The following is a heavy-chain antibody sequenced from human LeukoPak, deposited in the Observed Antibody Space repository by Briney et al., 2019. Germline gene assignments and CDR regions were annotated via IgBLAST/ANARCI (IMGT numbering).Heavy chain of an antibody. CDR2: ISWNSGSI. CDR1: GFTFDDYA. D-gene: IGHD4-11*01. V-gene: IGHV3-9*01. Sequence: SGGSLRLSCAASGFTFDDYAMHWVRQAPGKGLEWVSGISWNSGSIGYADSVKGRFTISRDNAKNSLYLQMNSLRAEDTALYYCAAGYHNYIFDFWGQGTLVTVSS. CDR3: AAGYHNYIFDF. J-gene: IGHJ4*02.